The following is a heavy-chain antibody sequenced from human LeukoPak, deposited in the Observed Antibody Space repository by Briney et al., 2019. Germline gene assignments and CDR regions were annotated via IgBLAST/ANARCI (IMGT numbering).Heavy chain of an antibody. CDR2: ISGSGGST. CDR1: GFTFSSYG. D-gene: IGHD6-13*01. Sequence: GGSLRLSCVASGFTFSSYGMIWVRRAPGKGLEWVSGISGSGGSTYLADSVKGRFTVSRDNSKNTLYLQMNSLRADDTAVYYCAKDRPTIYSSSWLHFLDSWGQGTLVTVSS. J-gene: IGHJ4*02. CDR3: AKDRPTIYSSSWLHFLDS. V-gene: IGHV3-23*01.